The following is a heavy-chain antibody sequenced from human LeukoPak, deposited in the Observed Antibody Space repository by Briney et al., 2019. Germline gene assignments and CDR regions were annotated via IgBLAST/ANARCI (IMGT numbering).Heavy chain of an antibody. V-gene: IGHV1-18*01. CDR1: GYTFTSYG. Sequence: ASVKVSCKASGYTFTSYGISWVRQAPGQGLEWMGWISAYNGNTNYAQKLQGRVTMTTDTSTSTAYMELRSLRSDDTAVYYCARSVPYYDFWSGYSESDAFDIWGQGTMVTVSS. CDR3: ARSVPYYDFWSGYSESDAFDI. D-gene: IGHD3-3*01. J-gene: IGHJ3*02. CDR2: ISAYNGNT.